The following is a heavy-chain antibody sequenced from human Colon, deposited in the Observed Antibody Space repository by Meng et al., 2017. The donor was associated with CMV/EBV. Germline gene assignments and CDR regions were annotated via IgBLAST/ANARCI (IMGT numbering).Heavy chain of an antibody. CDR3: VRDTKWLNWFAP. Sequence: GSLRLSCTVSGDSIRRDDYYWGWVRQSPGKGLEWIGSVYYTGYTTFNPSLQSRFNISLDTSKNQFPLKVKSVTAADTAVYYCVRDTKWLNWFAPWGQGTLVTVSS. J-gene: IGHJ5*02. CDR2: VYYTGYT. D-gene: IGHD5-12*01. V-gene: IGHV4-39*06. CDR1: GDSIRRDDYY.